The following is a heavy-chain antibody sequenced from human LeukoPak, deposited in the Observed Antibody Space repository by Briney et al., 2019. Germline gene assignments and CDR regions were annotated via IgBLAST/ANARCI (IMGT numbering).Heavy chain of an antibody. Sequence: ASVKVSCKASGYTFTGYYMHWVRQAPGQGLEWMGWINPNSGGTNYAQKFQGRVTMTRDTSISTAYMELSRLRSDDTAVYYCARSQTPTYYDILTGYNWFDPWGQGTLVTVSS. CDR3: ARSQTPTYYDILTGYNWFDP. CDR2: INPNSGGT. V-gene: IGHV1-2*02. D-gene: IGHD3-9*01. J-gene: IGHJ5*02. CDR1: GYTFTGYY.